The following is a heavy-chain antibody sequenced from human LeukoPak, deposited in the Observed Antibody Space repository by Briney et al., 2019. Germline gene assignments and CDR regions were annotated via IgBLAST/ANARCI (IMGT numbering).Heavy chain of an antibody. CDR3: ARIGYCSGGSCSSQNYYYMDV. J-gene: IGHJ6*03. V-gene: IGHV4-34*01. D-gene: IGHD2-15*01. CDR2: INHSGST. CDR1: GFTFSDYY. Sequence: GSLRLSCAASGFTFSDYYMSWIRQPPGKGLEWIGEINHSGSTNYNPSLKSRVTISVDTSKNQFSLKLSSVTAADTAVYYCARIGYCSGGSCSSQNYYYMDVWGKGTTVTVSS.